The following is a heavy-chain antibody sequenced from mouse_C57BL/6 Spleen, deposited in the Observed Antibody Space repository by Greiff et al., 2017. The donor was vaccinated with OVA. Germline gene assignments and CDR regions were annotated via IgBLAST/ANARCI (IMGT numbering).Heavy chain of an antibody. D-gene: IGHD1-1*01. CDR1: GFTFSNYW. J-gene: IGHJ2*01. V-gene: IGHV6-3*01. CDR2: IRLKSDNYAT. CDR3: SSYYYGSSLYFDY. Sequence: EVMLVESGGGLVQPGGSMKLSCVASGFTFSNYWMNWVRQSPEKGLEWVAQIRLKSDNYATHYAESVKGRFTISRDDSKSSVYLQMNNLRAEDTGIYYCSSYYYGSSLYFDYWGQGTTLTVSS.